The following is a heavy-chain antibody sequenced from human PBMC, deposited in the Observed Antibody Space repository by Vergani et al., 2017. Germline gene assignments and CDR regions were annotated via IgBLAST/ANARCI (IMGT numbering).Heavy chain of an antibody. V-gene: IGHV3-33*01. CDR2: TWYDGNNK. D-gene: IGHD1-14*01. J-gene: IGHJ5*02. CDR3: AGELRLVYNRFDP. CDR1: GFTFNQYG. Sequence: QVQLVESGGGVVQPGRSLRLSCAASGFTFNQYGMHWVRQAPGKGLEWVAVTWYDGNNKQYADSVKGRFTISRDNSKSTMYLQMNSLRDEDTGVYYCAGELRLVYNRFDPWGQGTPVTVSS.